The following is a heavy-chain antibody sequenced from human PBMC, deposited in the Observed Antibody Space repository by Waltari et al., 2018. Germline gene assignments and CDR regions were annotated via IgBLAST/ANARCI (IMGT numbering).Heavy chain of an antibody. CDR2: VSWSGATV. CDR1: GFDFSDYA. Sequence: EVQLVESGGGLVKPGRSLRLSCAASGFDFSDYAMHWVRQVPGKGLEWVSVVSWSGATVGYADSVNGRFAISRDNAKNSLYLQMNSLRVEDTAFYYCAASRGVYWYFDFWGRGTLVSVSS. J-gene: IGHJ2*01. D-gene: IGHD3-16*01. CDR3: AASRGVYWYFDF. V-gene: IGHV3-9*01.